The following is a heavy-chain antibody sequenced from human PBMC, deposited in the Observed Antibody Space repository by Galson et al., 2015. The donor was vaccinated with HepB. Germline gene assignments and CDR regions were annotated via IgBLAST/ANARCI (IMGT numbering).Heavy chain of an antibody. CDR3: AASPENYYGFAFDP. D-gene: IGHD3-10*01. V-gene: IGHV1-18*04. CDR2: ISAYNGNT. J-gene: IGHJ5*02. CDR1: GYTFTSYG. Sequence: SVKVSCKASGYTFTSYGISWVRQAPGQGLEWMGWISAYNGNTNYAQKLQGRVTMTTDTSTSTAYMELRSLRSDDTAVYYCAASPENYYGFAFDPWGQGTLVTVSS.